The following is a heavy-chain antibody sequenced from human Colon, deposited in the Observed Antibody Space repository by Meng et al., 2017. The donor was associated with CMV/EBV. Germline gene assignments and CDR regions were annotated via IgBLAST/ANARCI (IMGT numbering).Heavy chain of an antibody. Sequence: GESLKISCAASGFTFSNYWMHWVRQVPGKGLVWVARINSDGSTLTYADSVRGRFTVSRDNTKNTLYLQKTNLRGEDTALYYCARPTSPSYSDFVLVWGQGTLVTVSS. J-gene: IGHJ1*01. CDR1: GFTFSNYW. CDR2: INSDGSTL. CDR3: ARPTSPSYSDFVLV. D-gene: IGHD5-18*01. V-gene: IGHV3-74*03.